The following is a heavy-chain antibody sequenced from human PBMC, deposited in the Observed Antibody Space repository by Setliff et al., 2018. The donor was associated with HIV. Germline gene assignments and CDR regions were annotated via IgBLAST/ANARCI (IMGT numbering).Heavy chain of an antibody. CDR3: ARGPRVGTHLWLFYY. CDR1: GYTLTELS. J-gene: IGHJ4*02. CDR2: ISAYNGNT. Sequence: GASVKVSCKVSGYTLTELSRHWVRQAPGKGLEWMGWISAYNGNTNYAQKLQGRVTMTTDTSTSTAYMELRSLRSDDTAVYYCARGPRVGTHLWLFYYWGQGTLVTVSS. D-gene: IGHD5-18*01. V-gene: IGHV1-18*01.